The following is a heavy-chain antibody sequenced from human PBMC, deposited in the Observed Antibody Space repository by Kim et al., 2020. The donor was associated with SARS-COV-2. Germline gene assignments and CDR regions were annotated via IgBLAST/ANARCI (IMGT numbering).Heavy chain of an antibody. CDR3: ATDRFDCGGDCYPDAFDI. CDR1: GYTLTELS. Sequence: ASVKVSCKVSGYTLTELSMHWVRQAPGKGLEWMGGFDPEDGETIYAQKFQGRVTMTEDTSTDTAYMELSSLRSEDTAVYYCATDRFDCGGDCYPDAFDIWGQGTMVTVSS. D-gene: IGHD2-21*02. CDR2: FDPEDGET. J-gene: IGHJ3*02. V-gene: IGHV1-24*01.